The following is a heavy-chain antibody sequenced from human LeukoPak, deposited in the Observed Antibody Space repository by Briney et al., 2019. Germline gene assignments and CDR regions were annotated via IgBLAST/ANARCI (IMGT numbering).Heavy chain of an antibody. CDR3: TAAAANYCYYYMDV. CDR1: GGSISSSSYY. D-gene: IGHD6-13*01. Sequence: SETLSLTCTVSGGSISSSSYYWGWIRQPPGKGLEWIGSIYYSGSTYYNPSLKSRVTISVDTSKNQFSLKLSSVTAADTAVYYSTAAAANYCYYYMDVWGKGTTVTVSS. J-gene: IGHJ6*03. CDR2: IYYSGST. V-gene: IGHV4-39*07.